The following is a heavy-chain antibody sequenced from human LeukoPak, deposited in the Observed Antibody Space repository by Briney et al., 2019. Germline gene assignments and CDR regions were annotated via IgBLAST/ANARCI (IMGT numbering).Heavy chain of an antibody. CDR1: RFTFSSYA. J-gene: IGHJ4*02. CDR2: ISYDGSNK. Sequence: GRPLRLSCAASRFTFSSYAMHWVRQAPGKGLEWVAVISYDGSNKYYAESVKGRFTISRDNSKNTLYLQMNSLRAEDTAVYYCARNGGYSYGYDPYYFDYWGQGTLVTVSS. V-gene: IGHV3-30*04. CDR3: ARNGGYSYGYDPYYFDY. D-gene: IGHD5-18*01.